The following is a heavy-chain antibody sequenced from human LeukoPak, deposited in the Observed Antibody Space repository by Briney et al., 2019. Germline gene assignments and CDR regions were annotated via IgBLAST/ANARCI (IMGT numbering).Heavy chain of an antibody. J-gene: IGHJ2*01. D-gene: IGHD3-22*01. CDR3: ARTYYYDSSRYYSPAAYWYFDL. Sequence: GASVKVSXKASGYTFTSYGISWVRQAPGQGLEWMGWISAYNANTNYAQKLQGRVTMTTDTSTSTAYMELRSLRSDDTAVYYCARTYYYDSSRYYSPAAYWYFDLWGRGTLVTVSS. V-gene: IGHV1-18*01. CDR2: ISAYNANT. CDR1: GYTFTSYG.